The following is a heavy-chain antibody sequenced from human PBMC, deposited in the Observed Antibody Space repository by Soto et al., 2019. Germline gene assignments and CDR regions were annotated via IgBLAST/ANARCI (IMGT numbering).Heavy chain of an antibody. Sequence: ASVKVSCKASGYTFTSYDINWVRQATGQGLEWMGWVNPNSGNTGYAQKFQGRVTMTRNTSISTAYMELSSLRSEDTAVYYCARYSIAAADTFDYWGQGTLVTVSS. CDR1: GYTFTSYD. CDR3: ARYSIAAADTFDY. CDR2: VNPNSGNT. J-gene: IGHJ4*02. D-gene: IGHD6-13*01. V-gene: IGHV1-8*01.